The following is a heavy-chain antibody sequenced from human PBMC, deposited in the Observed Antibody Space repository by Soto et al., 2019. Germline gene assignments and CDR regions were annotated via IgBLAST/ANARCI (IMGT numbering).Heavy chain of an antibody. Sequence: GGSLRLSCAASGFTFSSYSMNLVRQAPGKGLEWVSSISSSSSYIYYADSVKGRFTISRDNAKNSLYLQMNSLRAEDTAVYYCAREFLGDIVATTWGQGTLVTVSS. CDR2: ISSSSSYI. D-gene: IGHD5-12*01. CDR3: AREFLGDIVATT. CDR1: GFTFSSYS. J-gene: IGHJ5*02. V-gene: IGHV3-21*01.